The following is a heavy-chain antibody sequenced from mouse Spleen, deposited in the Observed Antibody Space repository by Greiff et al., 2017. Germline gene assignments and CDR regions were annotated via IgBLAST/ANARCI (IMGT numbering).Heavy chain of an antibody. CDR2: INPGSGGT. Sequence: QVQLQQSGAELVRPGTSVKVSCKASGYAFTNYLIELVKQRPGQGLECIGVINPGSGGTNYNEKFKGKATLTADKSSSTAYMQLSSLTSEDSAVYFCARRGGSNSFAYWGQGTLVTVSA. D-gene: IGHD4-1*01. V-gene: IGHV1-54*01. J-gene: IGHJ3*01. CDR1: GYAFTNYL. CDR3: ARRGGSNSFAY.